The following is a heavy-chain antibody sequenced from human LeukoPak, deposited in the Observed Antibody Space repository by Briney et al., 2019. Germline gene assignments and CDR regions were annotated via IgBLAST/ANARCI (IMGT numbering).Heavy chain of an antibody. CDR1: GFTFSSYS. CDR3: ARDRTAYGVLDP. V-gene: IGHV3-21*01. J-gene: IGHJ5*02. D-gene: IGHD4-17*01. Sequence: GGSLRLSCAASGFTFSSYSMNWVRQAPGKGLEWVSSISSSSSYIYYADSVKGRFTISRDNAKNSMYLQMNSLRAEDTAVYYCARDRTAYGVLDPWGQGTLVTVSS. CDR2: ISSSSSYI.